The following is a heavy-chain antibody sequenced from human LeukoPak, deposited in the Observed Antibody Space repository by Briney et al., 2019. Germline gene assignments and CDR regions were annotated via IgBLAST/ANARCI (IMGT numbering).Heavy chain of an antibody. CDR2: INHSGST. CDR1: GGSFSGYY. D-gene: IGHD6-13*01. CDR3: ARGIAAAGYFDY. J-gene: IGHJ4*02. Sequence: PSETLSLTCAVYGGSFSGYYWSWIRQPPGKGLEWIGEINHSGSTNYNPSLKSRVTISVDRSKNQFSLKLSSVTAADTAVYYCARGIAAAGYFDYWGQGTLVTVSS. V-gene: IGHV4-34*01.